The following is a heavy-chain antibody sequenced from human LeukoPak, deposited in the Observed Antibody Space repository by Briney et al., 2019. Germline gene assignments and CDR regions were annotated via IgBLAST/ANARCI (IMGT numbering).Heavy chain of an antibody. CDR3: ARNWYFDL. V-gene: IGHV4-4*07. CDR2: IYSSGST. Sequence: SETLCLTCTVAGGSISSYYWSWIRQPAGKGLEWIGRIYSSGSTIYNPSLKSRVTMSLDTSNSQFSLKLSSVTAADTAVYYCARNWYFDLWGRGTLVTVSS. J-gene: IGHJ2*01. CDR1: GGSISSYY.